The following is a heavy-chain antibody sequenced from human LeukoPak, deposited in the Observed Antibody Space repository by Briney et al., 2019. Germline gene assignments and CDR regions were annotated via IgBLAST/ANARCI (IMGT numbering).Heavy chain of an antibody. CDR2: IYYSGST. J-gene: IGHJ4*02. CDR1: GGSISSDYY. Sequence: SETLSLTCTVSGGSISSDYYWSWIRQYPGKGLEWIGYIYYSGSTYYNPSLKSRVTISVGTSKNQFSLKLSSVTAADTAVYYCASTMVRGVTPFDYWGQGTLVTVSS. D-gene: IGHD3-10*01. V-gene: IGHV4-30-4*01. CDR3: ASTMVRGVTPFDY.